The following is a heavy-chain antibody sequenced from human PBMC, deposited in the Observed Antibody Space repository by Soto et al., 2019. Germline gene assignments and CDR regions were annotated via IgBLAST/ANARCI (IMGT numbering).Heavy chain of an antibody. CDR1: VFTFSSYS. CDR3: ASLVGIAVAGTGYDMDV. V-gene: IGHV3-21*01. J-gene: IGHJ6*02. Sequence: GGSLRLSCSASVFTFSSYSMNWFRQAPGKGLEWVSSISSSSSYIYYADSVKGRFTISRDNAKNSLYLQMNSLRAEDTAVYYCASLVGIAVAGTGYDMDVWGQGTTVTVSS. CDR2: ISSSSSYI. D-gene: IGHD6-19*01.